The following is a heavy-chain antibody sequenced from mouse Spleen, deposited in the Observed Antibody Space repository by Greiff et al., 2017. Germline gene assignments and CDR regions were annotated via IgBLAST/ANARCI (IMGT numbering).Heavy chain of an antibody. V-gene: IGHV5-9-1*01. Sequence: EVKLVESGGGLVKPGGSLKLSCAASGFTFSSYAMSWVRQTPEKRLEWVATISSGGSYTYYPDSVKGRFTISRDNAKNTLYLQMSSLRSEDTAMYYCAFTTATFFAYWGQGTLVTVSA. J-gene: IGHJ3*01. CDR1: GFTFSSYA. D-gene: IGHD1-2*01. CDR3: AFTTATFFAY. CDR2: ISSGGSYT.